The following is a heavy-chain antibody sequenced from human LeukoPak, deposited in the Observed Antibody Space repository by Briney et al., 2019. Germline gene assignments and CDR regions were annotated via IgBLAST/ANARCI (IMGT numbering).Heavy chain of an antibody. Sequence: GGSLRLSCAASGFTSRTYGMTWVRQAPGKGLEWVANIKQDGSEKYYVDSVKGRFTISRDNAKNSLYLQMNSLRAEDTAVYYCARDPSGSYFDAFDIWGQGTMVTVSS. CDR2: IKQDGSEK. D-gene: IGHD1-26*01. V-gene: IGHV3-7*01. J-gene: IGHJ3*02. CDR1: GFTSRTYG. CDR3: ARDPSGSYFDAFDI.